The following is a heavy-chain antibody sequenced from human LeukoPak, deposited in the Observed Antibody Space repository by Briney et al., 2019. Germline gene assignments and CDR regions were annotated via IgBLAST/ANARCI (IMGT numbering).Heavy chain of an antibody. CDR3: ARAYSSSWYYYYGMDV. J-gene: IGHJ6*02. CDR1: GGSFSGYY. Sequence: SETLSLACAVYGGSFSGYYWSWIRQPPGKGLEWIGEINHSGSTNYNPSLKSRVTISVDTSKNQFSLKLSSVTAADTAVYYCARAYSSSWYYYYGMDVWGQGTTVTVSS. V-gene: IGHV4-34*01. D-gene: IGHD6-13*01. CDR2: INHSGST.